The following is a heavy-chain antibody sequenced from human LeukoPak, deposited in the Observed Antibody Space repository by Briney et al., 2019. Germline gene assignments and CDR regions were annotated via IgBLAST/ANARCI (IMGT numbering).Heavy chain of an antibody. D-gene: IGHD7-27*01. Sequence: PSETLSLTCTVSGGSVSSGSYYWSWIRQPPGQGLEWIGYIYHIGSTTYNPSLKSRVTISVDTSKNQFSLKLSSVTAADTAVYYCARKLGIDAFDIWGQGTMVTVSS. J-gene: IGHJ3*02. CDR3: ARKLGIDAFDI. CDR1: GGSVSSGSYY. CDR2: IYHIGST. V-gene: IGHV4-61*01.